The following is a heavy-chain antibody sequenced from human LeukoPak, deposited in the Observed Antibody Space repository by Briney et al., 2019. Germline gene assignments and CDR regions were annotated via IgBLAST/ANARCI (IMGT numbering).Heavy chain of an antibody. J-gene: IGHJ5*02. D-gene: IGHD1-26*01. CDR1: GYTFTNHD. CDR2: MNSNSGNT. Sequence: ASVKVSCKASGYTFTNHDINWVRQATGQGLEWMGWMNSNSGNTGYAQKFQGRVTMTRNTSISTAYMELSTLRSEDTAVYYCARGSGSYGTDWFDPWGQGTLVTVSS. V-gene: IGHV1-8*01. CDR3: ARGSGSYGTDWFDP.